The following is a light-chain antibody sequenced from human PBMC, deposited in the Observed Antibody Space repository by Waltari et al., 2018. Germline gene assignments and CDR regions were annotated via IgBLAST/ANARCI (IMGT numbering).Light chain of an antibody. CDR2: TNK. CDR1: SSNIGGND. J-gene: IGLJ3*02. CDR3: ATWEDSLNGWV. V-gene: IGLV1-44*01. Sequence: QSVVIQSPSASGTPGQRVTISCSGSSSNIGGNDVSWYQQFPGTAPKLLIDTNKQRPSGVPDRCSGSKSGTSASLVISGLQSEDEADYYCATWEDSLNGWVFGGGTKLTVL.